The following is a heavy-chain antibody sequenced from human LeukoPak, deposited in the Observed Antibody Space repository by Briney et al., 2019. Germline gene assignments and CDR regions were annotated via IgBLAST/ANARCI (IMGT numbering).Heavy chain of an antibody. J-gene: IGHJ2*01. V-gene: IGHV3-23*01. D-gene: IGHD3-22*01. CDR1: GFTFSNYA. CDR2: ISGSGGST. CDR3: AKVGIRISLIVVVFTTADDWYFDL. Sequence: GGSLRLSCAASGFTFSNYAMSWVRQAPGKGLEWVSGISGSGGSTYYVDSVKGRLTISRDNHKNTLYLQMDSLRAEDTAVYYCAKVGIRISLIVVVFTTADDWYFDLWGRGTLVTVSS.